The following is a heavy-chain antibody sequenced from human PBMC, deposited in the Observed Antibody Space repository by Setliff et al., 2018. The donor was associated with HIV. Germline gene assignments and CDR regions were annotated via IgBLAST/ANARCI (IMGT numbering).Heavy chain of an antibody. Sequence: SETLSLTCTVSSGSISTYYWTWIRQPQGKGMEYIGYIYYTGSTDYNPTLNGRVTISIDMSKRQFSLKLNSVTAADTAVYYCSRAATHYFGNNKSYWTDAFDIWGQGTMVTVSS. CDR2: IYYTGST. J-gene: IGHJ3*02. V-gene: IGHV4-59*01. CDR3: SRAATHYFGNNKSYWTDAFDI. D-gene: IGHD3-10*01. CDR1: SGSISTYY.